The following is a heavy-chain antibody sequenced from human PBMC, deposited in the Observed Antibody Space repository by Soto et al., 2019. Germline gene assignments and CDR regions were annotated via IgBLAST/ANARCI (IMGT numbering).Heavy chain of an antibody. CDR3: ARLPSRHLVDY. Sequence: SETLSLTCTVSGDAIYIGGYYWTWIRQHPGKGLEWIGYIYHTGKTYYNPSLESRVTVSVDTSKNQFSLNLRSVTAADTAVYYCARLPSRHLVDYWGQGTLVTVSS. J-gene: IGHJ4*02. CDR1: GDAIYIGGYY. V-gene: IGHV4-31*03. CDR2: IYHTGKT. D-gene: IGHD3-3*02.